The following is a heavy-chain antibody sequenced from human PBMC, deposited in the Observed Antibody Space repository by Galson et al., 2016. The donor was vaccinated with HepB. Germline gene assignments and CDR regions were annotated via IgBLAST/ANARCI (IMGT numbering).Heavy chain of an antibody. CDR3: ARARTAVAAIIAMFSHRGPYNAMDV. V-gene: IGHV3-48*02. J-gene: IGHJ6*02. Sequence: SLRLSCAASGFTVNSYGMSWVRQAPGKGLEWVSYICSSTTTRYYAGSVQGRFTISRDNARNSLNLEMNSLRHEDTAVYYCARARTAVAAIIAMFSHRGPYNAMDVWGQGTTVTVTS. D-gene: IGHD6-19*01. CDR1: GFTVNSYG. CDR2: ICSSTTTR.